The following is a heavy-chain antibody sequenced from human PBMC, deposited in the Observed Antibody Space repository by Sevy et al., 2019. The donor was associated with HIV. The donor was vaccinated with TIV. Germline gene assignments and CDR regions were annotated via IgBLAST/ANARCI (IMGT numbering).Heavy chain of an antibody. CDR3: VRGGGRIHDFDY. CDR2: ISDSGHLK. V-gene: IGHV3-11*01. J-gene: IGHJ4*02. CDR1: GFTFSDFY. Sequence: GGSLRLSCAASGFTFSDFYMSWIRQAPGKGLEWVSYISDSGHLKHYEDSVKGRFLISRDNAHNTVHLQMNSLTAEDTADYYCVRGGGRIHDFDYWGRGTLVTVSS. D-gene: IGHD3-16*01.